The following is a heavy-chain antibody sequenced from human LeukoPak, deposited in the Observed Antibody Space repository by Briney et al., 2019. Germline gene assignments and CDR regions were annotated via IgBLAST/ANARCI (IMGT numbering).Heavy chain of an antibody. Sequence: SETLSLTCIVSGASITTYSWNWLRQFPGKGLEWIGYFSLGGSGTTSYTSSLKSRVTISVDTSKNQFSLKLNSVTAADTAVYYCARHISAAGINWFDPWGQGTLVTVSS. V-gene: IGHV4-59*08. D-gene: IGHD6-13*01. CDR3: ARHISAAGINWFDP. CDR2: FSLGGSGTT. J-gene: IGHJ5*02. CDR1: GASITTYS.